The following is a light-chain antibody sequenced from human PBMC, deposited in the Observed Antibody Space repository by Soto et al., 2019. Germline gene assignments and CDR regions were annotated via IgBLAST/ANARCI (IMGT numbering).Light chain of an antibody. V-gene: IGLV1-47*01. CDR2: RNN. J-gene: IGLJ3*02. Sequence: QSVLTQPPSASGTPGQRVTISCSGRSSNIGYNYVYWYQQLPGTAPKLLIYRNNKRPSGVPDRISGSKSGTSASLAISGLPSDDDADYYCAAWDDSLSGYWVFGGGTTLTVL. CDR3: AAWDDSLSGYWV. CDR1: SSNIGYNY.